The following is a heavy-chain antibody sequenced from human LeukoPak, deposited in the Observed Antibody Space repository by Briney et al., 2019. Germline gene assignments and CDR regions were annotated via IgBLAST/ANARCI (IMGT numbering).Heavy chain of an antibody. CDR2: INHSGST. D-gene: IGHD3-16*02. CDR3: AXGCXXXVWGSYRTMNAFDI. J-gene: IGHJ3*02. V-gene: IGHV4-34*01. CDR1: GGSFSGYY. Sequence: SETLSLTCAVYGGSFSGYYWSWIRQPPGKGLEWIGEINHSGSTNYNPSLKSRVTISVDTSKNQFSLKLSSVTAADTAVYYCAXGCXXXVWGSYRTMNAFDIWGQGTMVTVSS.